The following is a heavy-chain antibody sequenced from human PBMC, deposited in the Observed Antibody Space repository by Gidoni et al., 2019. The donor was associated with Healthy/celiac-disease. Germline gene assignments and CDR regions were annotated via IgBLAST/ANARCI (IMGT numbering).Heavy chain of an antibody. CDR2: IYYSGST. CDR3: ARAAAGRGDIDY. V-gene: IGHV4-59*01. Sequence: QVQLQESGPGLVKPSETLSLTCTVPGGSISSYYWSWIRQPPGKGLEWIGYIYYSGSTNYNPSLKSRVTISVDTSKNQFSLKLSSVTAADTAVYYCARAAAGRGDIDYWGQGTLVTVSS. D-gene: IGHD6-13*01. CDR1: GGSISSYY. J-gene: IGHJ4*02.